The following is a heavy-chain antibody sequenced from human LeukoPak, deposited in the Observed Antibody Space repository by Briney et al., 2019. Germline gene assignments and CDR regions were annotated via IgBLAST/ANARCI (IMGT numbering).Heavy chain of an antibody. CDR2: IYYTGST. CDR3: ARPISGFYSDY. Sequence: SETLSLTCNVSGASLKNYYWNWIRQPPGKGLEWIGYIYYTGSTKYNPSLKSRVTISIDTSMNQFSLDLRSVTAADTAVYYCARPISGFYSDYWGQGTLVTVSS. CDR1: GASLKNYY. V-gene: IGHV4-59*01. D-gene: IGHD3-22*01. J-gene: IGHJ4*02.